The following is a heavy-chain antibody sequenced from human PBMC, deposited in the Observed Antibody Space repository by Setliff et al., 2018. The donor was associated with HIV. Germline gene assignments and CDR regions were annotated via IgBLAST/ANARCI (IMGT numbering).Heavy chain of an antibody. J-gene: IGHJ6*03. CDR1: GFPFSSYG. CDR3: ASCMAGHYYYYMDV. Sequence: ASVKVSCKASGFPFSSYGISWVRQAPGQGLEWMGRISAYNGKTEYAQNFQGRVTMTTDISTSTAWTSTSTAYMELRSLRSDDTAVYYCASCMAGHYYYYMDVWGKGTTVTVSS. D-gene: IGHD6-19*01. V-gene: IGHV1-18*01. CDR2: ISAYNGKT.